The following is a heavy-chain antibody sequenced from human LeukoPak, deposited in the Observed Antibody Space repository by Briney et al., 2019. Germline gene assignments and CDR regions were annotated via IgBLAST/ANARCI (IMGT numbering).Heavy chain of an antibody. CDR3: TTGLKGSNRKNWFDP. V-gene: IGHV3-15*01. CDR1: GFTFSNAW. Sequence: GGSLRLSCAASGFTFSNAWMSWVRQAPGKGLEWVGRIKSRTDGGTTDYAAPVKGRFTISRDDSKNTLYLQMNSLKTEDTAVYYCTTGLKGSNRKNWFDPWGQGTLVTVSS. D-gene: IGHD1-26*01. CDR2: IKSRTDGGTT. J-gene: IGHJ5*02.